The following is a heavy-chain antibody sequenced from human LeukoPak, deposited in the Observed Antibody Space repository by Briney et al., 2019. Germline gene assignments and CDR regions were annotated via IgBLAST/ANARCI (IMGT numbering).Heavy chain of an antibody. J-gene: IGHJ4*02. CDR1: GFTFSNYW. Sequence: GGSLRLSCAASGFTFSNYWMNWVRQAPGKGLEWVANIKLDGSEKYYVDSVKGRFTLSRDNAKTSLYLQMNSLRAEDTAVYYCVRSRYCSVGRCYSDYWGQGTLVTVSS. CDR3: VRSRYCSVGRCYSDY. V-gene: IGHV3-7*04. D-gene: IGHD2-15*01. CDR2: IKLDGSEK.